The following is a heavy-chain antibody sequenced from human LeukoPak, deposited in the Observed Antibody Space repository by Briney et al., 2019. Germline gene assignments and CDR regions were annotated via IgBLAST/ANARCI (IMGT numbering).Heavy chain of an antibody. V-gene: IGHV3-13*01. D-gene: IGHD3-10*01. Sequence: GGSLRLSCAASGFTFSSYDMHWVRQATGKGLEWVSAIGTAGDTYYPGSVKGRFTISRENAKNSLYLQMNSLRAGDTAVYYCARERTGVTIRGAFDIWGQGTMVTVSS. J-gene: IGHJ3*02. CDR3: ARERTGVTIRGAFDI. CDR1: GFTFSSYD. CDR2: IGTAGDT.